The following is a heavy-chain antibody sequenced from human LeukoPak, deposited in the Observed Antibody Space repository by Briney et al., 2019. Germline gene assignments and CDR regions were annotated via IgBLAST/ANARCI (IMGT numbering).Heavy chain of an antibody. D-gene: IGHD3-10*01. Sequence: SETLSLTCTVSGGSISSYYSSWIRQPPGKGLEWIGYIYYSGSTNYNPSLKSRVTISVDTSKNQFSLKLSSVTAADTAVYYCARGRSAGYYGMDVWGQGTTVTVSS. CDR2: IYYSGST. V-gene: IGHV4-59*01. CDR1: GGSISSYY. CDR3: ARGRSAGYYGMDV. J-gene: IGHJ6*02.